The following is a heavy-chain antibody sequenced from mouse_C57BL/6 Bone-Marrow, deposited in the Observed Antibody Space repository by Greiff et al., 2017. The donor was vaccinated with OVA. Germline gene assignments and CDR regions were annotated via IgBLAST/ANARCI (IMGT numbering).Heavy chain of an antibody. Sequence: EVQVVESGGGLVQPKGSLKLSCAASGFSFNTYAMNWVRQAPGKGLEWVARIRSKSNNYATYYSDSVKDRFTISRDDSESMLYLQMNNLKTDDTAMYYCVRRGAMDYWGQGTSVTVSS. V-gene: IGHV10-1*01. CDR1: GFSFNTYA. CDR3: VRRGAMDY. J-gene: IGHJ4*01. CDR2: IRSKSNNYAT.